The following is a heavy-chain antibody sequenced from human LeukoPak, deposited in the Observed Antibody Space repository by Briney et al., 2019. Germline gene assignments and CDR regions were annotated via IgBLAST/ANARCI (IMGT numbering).Heavy chain of an antibody. CDR2: ISYDGSNK. CDR1: AFTFSSYA. D-gene: IGHD2-8*02. J-gene: IGHJ5*02. CDR3: ARARDGGVPWFDP. Sequence: GGSLRLSCAASAFTFSSYAMHWVRQAPGKGLEWVAVISYDGSNKYYADSVKGRFTISRDNSKNTLYLQMNSLRAEDTAVYYCARARDGGVPWFDPWGQGTLVTVSS. V-gene: IGHV3-30*04.